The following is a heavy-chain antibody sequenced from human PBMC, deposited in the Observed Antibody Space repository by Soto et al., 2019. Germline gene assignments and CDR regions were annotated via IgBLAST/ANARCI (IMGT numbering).Heavy chain of an antibody. V-gene: IGHV3-74*01. D-gene: IGHD3-10*01. CDR2: INSDGSGT. CDR1: GFTFSSYW. CDR3: ARPAMVRGPLAFDI. J-gene: IGHJ3*02. Sequence: PGGSLRLSCAASGFTFSSYWMHWVRQAPGKGLVWVSRINSDGSGTSYADSVKGRFTISRDNAKNTLYLQMNSLRAEDTAVYYCARPAMVRGPLAFDICGQGTMVTLSS.